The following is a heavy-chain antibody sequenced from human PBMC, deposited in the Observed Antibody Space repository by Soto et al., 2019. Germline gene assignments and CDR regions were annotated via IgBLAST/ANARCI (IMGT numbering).Heavy chain of an antibody. CDR1: GFAVSSNY. CDR3: VQTTGWPGFDF. D-gene: IGHD6-19*01. CDR2: IYGGGTT. V-gene: IGHV3-53*01. J-gene: IGHJ4*02. Sequence: EVQLVESGGGLIQPGGSLRLSFAASGFAVSSNYLPWVRQAPGKGLEWVPGIYGGGTTYYAGSVKGRFTISRDTSKNTLYLQMNSLRAEDTAVYYCVQTTGWPGFDFWGQGTLVTVSS.